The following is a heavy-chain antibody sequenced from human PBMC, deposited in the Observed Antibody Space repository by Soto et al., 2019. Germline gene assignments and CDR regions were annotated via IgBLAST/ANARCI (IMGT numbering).Heavy chain of an antibody. D-gene: IGHD5-18*01. CDR3: AKDLGYSYGGFFDY. J-gene: IGHJ4*02. V-gene: IGHV3-30*18. CDR1: GFIFSNYG. Sequence: GGSLRLSCAASGFIFSNYGMHWVRQAPGKGLEWVAVVSSAGSTKYYADSVKGRFTISRDNSKNTVFLQMNSLRAEDTAVYYRAKDLGYSYGGFFDYWGQGTMVTVYS. CDR2: VSSAGSTK.